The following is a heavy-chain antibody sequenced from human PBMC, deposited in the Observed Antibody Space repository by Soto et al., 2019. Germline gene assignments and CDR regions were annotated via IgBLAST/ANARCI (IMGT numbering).Heavy chain of an antibody. CDR3: ARVPGV. Sequence: QLQLQESGPGLVKPSQTRSLTCNVSGGSISSGVDYWSWIRQHPGNGLEWIAYMYYSGRTYYNPSLKSRVTISVDTSKNQFSLKLSSVTAADTAVYYCARVPGVWGQGTLVTVSS. J-gene: IGHJ4*02. D-gene: IGHD3-10*01. V-gene: IGHV4-31*03. CDR1: GGSISSGVDY. CDR2: MYYSGRT.